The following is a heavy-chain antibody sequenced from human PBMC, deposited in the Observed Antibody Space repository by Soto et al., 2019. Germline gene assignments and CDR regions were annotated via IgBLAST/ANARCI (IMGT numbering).Heavy chain of an antibody. CDR2: ISSSSSYI. D-gene: IGHD6-19*01. V-gene: IGHV3-21*01. CDR3: ARRPDSSGWYLIDY. J-gene: IGHJ4*02. CDR1: GFTFSSYS. Sequence: EVQLVESGGGLVKPGGSLRLSCAASGFTFSSYSMNWVRQAPGKGLEWVSSISSSSSYIYYADSVKGRFTISRDNAKNSLYLQMNSMSAEDTAVYYWARRPDSSGWYLIDYWGQGTLVTVSS.